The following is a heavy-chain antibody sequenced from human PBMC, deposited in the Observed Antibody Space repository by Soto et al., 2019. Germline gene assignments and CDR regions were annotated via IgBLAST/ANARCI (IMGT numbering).Heavy chain of an antibody. CDR3: ARDEGGYDILTGYYKAHHFDY. CDR2: ISPHNFNT. J-gene: IGHJ4*02. V-gene: IGHV1-18*01. Sequence: ASVKVSCKFSGYTFTHFYITWVRQAPGQGLEWMGAISPHNFNTNFAQKFQGRVTLTTDTSTNTAYMELRSLTSDDTAVDYCARDEGGYDILTGYYKAHHFDYWGQGVLVTVSS. CDR1: GYTFTHFY. D-gene: IGHD3-9*01.